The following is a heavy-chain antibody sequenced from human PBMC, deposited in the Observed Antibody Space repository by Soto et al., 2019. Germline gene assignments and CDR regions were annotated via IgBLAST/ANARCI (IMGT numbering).Heavy chain of an antibody. CDR1: GFTFSSYG. V-gene: IGHV3-30*18. Sequence: GGSLRLSCAASGFTFSSYGMHWVRQAPGKGLEWVAVISYDGSNKYYADSVKGRFTISRDNSKNTLYLQMNSLRAEDTAVYYCAKDVLFAPVLRYFDWGPGLDYWGQGTLVTVSS. J-gene: IGHJ4*02. D-gene: IGHD3-9*01. CDR2: ISYDGSNK. CDR3: AKDVLFAPVLRYFDWGPGLDY.